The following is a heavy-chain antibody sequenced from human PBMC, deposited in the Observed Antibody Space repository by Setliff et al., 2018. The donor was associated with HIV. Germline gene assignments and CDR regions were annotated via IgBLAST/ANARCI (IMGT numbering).Heavy chain of an antibody. CDR1: GVSISSYY. CDR2: IYNAGRI. Sequence: PSETLSLTCTVSGVSISSYYWSWIRQPPGKGLEYIGYIYNAGRISYSPSLRSRVTFSVDTSQNQFSLILRSVTAADTAVYYCARPGSSSSYYAMDVWGQGTTVTVSS. V-gene: IGHV4-59*12. D-gene: IGHD3-10*01. CDR3: ARPGSSSSYYAMDV. J-gene: IGHJ6*02.